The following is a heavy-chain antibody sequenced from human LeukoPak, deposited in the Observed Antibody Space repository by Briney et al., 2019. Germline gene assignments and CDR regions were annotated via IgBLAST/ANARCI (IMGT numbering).Heavy chain of an antibody. Sequence: SETLSLTCTVSGGSNSSYYWSWIRQPPGKGLEWLGYIYYSGSTNYNPSLKSRVTISVDTSKNQFSLKLSSVTAADTAVYYCARLNSYGPNYYYGMDVWGQGTTVTVSS. V-gene: IGHV4-59*01. D-gene: IGHD5-18*01. CDR2: IYYSGST. CDR1: GGSNSSYY. CDR3: ARLNSYGPNYYYGMDV. J-gene: IGHJ6*02.